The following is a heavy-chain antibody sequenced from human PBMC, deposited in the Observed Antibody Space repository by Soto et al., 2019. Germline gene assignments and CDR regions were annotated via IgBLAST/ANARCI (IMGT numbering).Heavy chain of an antibody. J-gene: IGHJ6*02. CDR3: ARGAVGYCSSTSCLHYYYYGMDV. V-gene: IGHV1-69*06. Sequence: QVQLVQSGAEVKKPGSSVKVSCKASGGTFSSYAISWVRQAPGQGLEWMGGIIPIFGTANYAQKFQGRVTITADKSTSKAYMELGSLRSEDTAVYYCARGAVGYCSSTSCLHYYYYGMDVWGQGTTVTVSS. CDR1: GGTFSSYA. CDR2: IIPIFGTA. D-gene: IGHD2-2*01.